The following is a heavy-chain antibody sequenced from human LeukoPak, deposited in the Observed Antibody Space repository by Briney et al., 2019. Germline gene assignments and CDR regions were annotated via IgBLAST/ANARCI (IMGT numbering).Heavy chain of an antibody. Sequence: SETLSLTCTVSGGSISSYYWSWIRQPPGKGLEWIGYIYYSGSTNYNPSLKSRVTMSVDTSKNQFSLKLSSVTAADTAVYYCARVVVTALLGWFDPWGQGTLVTVSS. V-gene: IGHV4-59*01. J-gene: IGHJ5*02. CDR3: ARVVVTALLGWFDP. CDR1: GGSISSYY. D-gene: IGHD2-21*02. CDR2: IYYSGST.